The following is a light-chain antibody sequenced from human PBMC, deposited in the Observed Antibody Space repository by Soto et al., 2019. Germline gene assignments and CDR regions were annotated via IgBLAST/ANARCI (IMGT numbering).Light chain of an antibody. Sequence: QSALTQPPSASGSPGQSVTISCTGTSSDVGGYNFVSWYQQHPGKAPKPMIYEVSKRPSGVPDRFSGSKSDNTASLTVSGLQAEDEADYYCSSYAGSNNRYVFGTGTKVTVL. CDR3: SSYAGSNNRYV. CDR1: SSDVGGYNF. J-gene: IGLJ1*01. CDR2: EVS. V-gene: IGLV2-8*01.